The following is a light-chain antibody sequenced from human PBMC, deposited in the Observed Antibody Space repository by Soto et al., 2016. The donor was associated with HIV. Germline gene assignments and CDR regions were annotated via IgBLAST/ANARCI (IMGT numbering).Light chain of an antibody. J-gene: IGKJ1*01. CDR2: GAS. V-gene: IGKV1-39*01. CDR3: QQSYSHPWT. Sequence: DIQMTQSPSSLSASVGDRVTITCRASPSISSYLNWYQQKPGKAPKLLIYGASTLQSGVPSRFSGSGSGTDFTLTISCLQSEDFATYFCQQSYSHPWTFGQGTKVEL. CDR1: PSISSY.